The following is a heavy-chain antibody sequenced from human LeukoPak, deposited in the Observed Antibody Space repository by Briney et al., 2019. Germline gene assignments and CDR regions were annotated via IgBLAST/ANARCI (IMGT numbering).Heavy chain of an antibody. CDR2: IYYSGAT. CDR3: ARGLNWDIVMVSGAIGAGYFDY. V-gene: IGHV4-31*03. D-gene: IGHD2-15*01. CDR1: GASISSAGYY. Sequence: SQTLSLTCTVSGASISSAGYYWGWIRQYPGKGLELIGYIYYSGATYDNPSLESRVTMSLDTSSNQFSLKLTSVTAADTAVFYCARGLNWDIVMVSGAIGAGYFDYWGRGVLVTVSS. J-gene: IGHJ4*01.